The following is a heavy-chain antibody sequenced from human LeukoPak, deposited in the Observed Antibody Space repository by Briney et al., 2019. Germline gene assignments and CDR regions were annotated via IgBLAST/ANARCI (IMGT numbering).Heavy chain of an antibody. Sequence: GGSLRLSCVASGFTFNIYSMNWVRQAPGKGLEWVSYMTGTSDIIKYADSVKGRFTVSRDNAKNSLYLQMNSLRAEDTAVYYCLRDLNWSLDQWGQGTLVTVSS. V-gene: IGHV3-48*01. J-gene: IGHJ4*02. D-gene: IGHD1-20*01. CDR2: MTGTSDII. CDR3: LRDLNWSLDQ. CDR1: GFTFNIYS.